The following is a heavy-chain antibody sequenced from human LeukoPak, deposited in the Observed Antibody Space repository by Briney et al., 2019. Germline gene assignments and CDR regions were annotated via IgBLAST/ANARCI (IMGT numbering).Heavy chain of an antibody. CDR2: ISSSSSYI. D-gene: IGHD6-13*01. CDR3: ARDSPPLAAADYYYGMDV. Sequence: GGSLRLSCAASGFTFSSYSMNRVRQAPGKGLEWVSSISSSSSYIYYADSVKGRFTISRDNAKNSLYLQMNSLRAEDTAVYYCARDSPPLAAADYYYGMDVWGQGTTVTVSS. CDR1: GFTFSSYS. J-gene: IGHJ6*02. V-gene: IGHV3-21*01.